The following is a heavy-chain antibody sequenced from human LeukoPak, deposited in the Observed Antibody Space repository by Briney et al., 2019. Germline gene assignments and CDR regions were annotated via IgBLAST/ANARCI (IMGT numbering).Heavy chain of an antibody. D-gene: IGHD2-21*02. J-gene: IGHJ4*02. V-gene: IGHV3-30*04. CDR3: TRMSVAYCGGDCPYFDY. CDR2: ISYDGSNK. CDR1: GFTFSSYA. Sequence: PGGSLRLSCAASGFTFSSYAMHWVRQAPGKGLEWVAVISYDGSNKYYADSVKGRFTISRDNSKNTLYLQMNSLRAEDTAVYYCTRMSVAYCGGDCPYFDYWGQGTLVTVSS.